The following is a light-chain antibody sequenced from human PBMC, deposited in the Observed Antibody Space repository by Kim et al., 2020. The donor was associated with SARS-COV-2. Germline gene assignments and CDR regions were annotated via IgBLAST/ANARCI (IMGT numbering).Light chain of an antibody. CDR2: GAS. J-gene: IGKJ2*01. V-gene: IGKV3-20*01. CDR1: QSVSGSK. Sequence: EIVLTQSPGTLSLSPGERATLSCRASQSVSGSKLVWYKQKPGQAPRLLIYGASSRATGIPDRFSGSGSGTDFTLTISRLEPEDVAVYYCQQYCSSPRTFGQGTNLEIK. CDR3: QQYCSSPRT.